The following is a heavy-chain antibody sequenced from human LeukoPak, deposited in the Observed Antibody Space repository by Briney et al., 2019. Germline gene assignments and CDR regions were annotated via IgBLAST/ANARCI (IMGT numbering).Heavy chain of an antibody. CDR1: GFTFSDAW. CDR2: IKSKTDGGTI. V-gene: IGHV3-15*01. J-gene: IGHJ3*01. CDR3: TTNDIVGTTNDAFDF. D-gene: IGHD5-12*01. Sequence: GGSLRLSCAASGFTFSDAWMSWVRQAPGKGLAWVGRIKSKTDGGTIDYSAPVKGRFTISRDDSKTTVYLQMNSLETEDTAMYSCTTNDIVGTTNDAFDFWGQGTMVTVSS.